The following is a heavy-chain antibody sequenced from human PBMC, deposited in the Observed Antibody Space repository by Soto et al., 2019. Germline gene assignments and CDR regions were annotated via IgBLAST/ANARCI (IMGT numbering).Heavy chain of an antibody. CDR2: INNDGSST. V-gene: IGHV3-74*01. CDR3: ARRDHAKAFDM. Sequence: EVQLVESGGGLVQPGGSLRLSCAASGFTFSSYCMNWVRQAPGKGLVWVSRINNDGSSTNYADSVKGRFTISRDNAKNTLYLQVNSLRAEDTAVYYCARRDHAKAFDMWGQGTMVTVSS. CDR1: GFTFSSYC. J-gene: IGHJ3*02.